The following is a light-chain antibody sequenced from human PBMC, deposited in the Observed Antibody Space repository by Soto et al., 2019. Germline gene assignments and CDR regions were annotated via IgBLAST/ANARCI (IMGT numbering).Light chain of an antibody. V-gene: IGKV3-20*01. CDR1: QSVSSSY. J-gene: IGKJ1*01. CDR2: GAS. CDR3: QQYNTSPRT. Sequence: EIVLTHSPGTLSFCPVECGTLXRTPSQSVSSSYLAWYQQKPGQAPRLLIYGASSRATGIPDRFTGSGSGTDFTLTISRLEPEDFAVFYCQQYNTSPRTFGQGTKVDIK.